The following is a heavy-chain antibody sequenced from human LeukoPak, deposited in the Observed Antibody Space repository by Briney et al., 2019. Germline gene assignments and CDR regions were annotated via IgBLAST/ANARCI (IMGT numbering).Heavy chain of an antibody. D-gene: IGHD3-3*01. CDR3: ARSGYDFWSGYEQTNWFDP. CDR2: INSDGSST. V-gene: IGHV3-74*01. CDR1: GFTFSTYA. Sequence: GGSLRLSCAASGFTFSTYAMSWVRQAPGKGLVWVSRINSDGSSTSYADSVKGRFTISRDNAKNTLYLQMDSLRAEDTAVYYCARSGYDFWSGYEQTNWFDPWGQGTLVTVSS. J-gene: IGHJ5*02.